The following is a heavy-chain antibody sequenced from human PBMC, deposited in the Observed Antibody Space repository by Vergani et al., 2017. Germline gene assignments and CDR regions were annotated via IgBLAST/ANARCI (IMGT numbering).Heavy chain of an antibody. CDR1: GFTFSSYA. CDR3: AKEVRDCSGGSCYSAIDY. J-gene: IGHJ4*02. D-gene: IGHD2-15*01. CDR2: IYSGGSST. Sequence: EVQLLESGGGLVQPGGSLRLSCAASGFTFSSYAMSWVRQAPGKGLEWVSVIYSGGSSTYYADSVKGRFTISRDNSKNTLYLQMNSLRAEDTAVYYCAKEVRDCSGGSCYSAIDYWGQGTLVTVSS. V-gene: IGHV3-23*03.